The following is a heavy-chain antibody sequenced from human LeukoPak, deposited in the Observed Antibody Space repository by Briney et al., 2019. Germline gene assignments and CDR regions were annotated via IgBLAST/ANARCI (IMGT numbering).Heavy chain of an antibody. Sequence: PGGSLRLSCAASGFIFSVHEMNWVRQAPGKRLEWLSYISDNSRTIYYADSVDGRFTISRDNGKNSLYLHMNRLTVEDTAIYYCARGSHYFDFWGRGTLVTVSS. J-gene: IGHJ4*02. CDR2: ISDNSRTI. V-gene: IGHV3-48*03. CDR1: GFIFSVHE. CDR3: ARGSHYFDF. D-gene: IGHD6-25*01.